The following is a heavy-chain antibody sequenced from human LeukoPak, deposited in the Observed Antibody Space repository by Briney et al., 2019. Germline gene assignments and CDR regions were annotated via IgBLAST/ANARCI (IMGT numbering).Heavy chain of an antibody. V-gene: IGHV4-34*01. CDR2: INHSGST. CDR3: ASLGRTGYCSGGSCLPFDY. Sequence: NASETLSLTCAVYGGSFSGYYWSWIRQPPGKGLEWIGEINHSGSTNYNPSLKSRVTISVDTSKNQFSLKLSSVTAADTAVYYCASLGRTGYCSGGSCLPFDYWGQGTLVTVSS. D-gene: IGHD2-15*01. CDR1: GGSFSGYY. J-gene: IGHJ4*02.